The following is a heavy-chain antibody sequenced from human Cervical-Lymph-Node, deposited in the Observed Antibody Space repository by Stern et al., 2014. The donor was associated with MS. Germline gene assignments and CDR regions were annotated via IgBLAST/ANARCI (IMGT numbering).Heavy chain of an antibody. CDR3: AKDWIDYGGLYGMDV. CDR1: GFTFNSYN. V-gene: IGHV3-30*18. J-gene: IGHJ6*02. CDR2: ISYDGSNK. Sequence: MQLLESGGGVVQPGRSLRLSCATSGFTFNSYNMHWVRQAPGKGLEWVALISYDGSNKYYADSVKGRFTISRDDSKNTLYLQMSSLRPEDTAIYYCAKDWIDYGGLYGMDVWGQGTKVTVSS. D-gene: IGHD4-23*01.